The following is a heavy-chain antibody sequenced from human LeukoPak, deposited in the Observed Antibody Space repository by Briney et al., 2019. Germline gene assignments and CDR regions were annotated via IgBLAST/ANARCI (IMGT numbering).Heavy chain of an antibody. CDR2: ISGDGSRT. V-gene: IGHV3-74*01. CDR3: MRDYQGN. Sequence: PGGSLRLSCVASGFALSTYWMDWVRQAPGKGPVWISHISGDGSRTSYADSVKGRFTIFRDNAKNTLYLQMNSLRAEDTGVYYCMRDYQGNWGQGTPVTVSS. D-gene: IGHD2-2*01. CDR1: GFALSTYW. J-gene: IGHJ4*02.